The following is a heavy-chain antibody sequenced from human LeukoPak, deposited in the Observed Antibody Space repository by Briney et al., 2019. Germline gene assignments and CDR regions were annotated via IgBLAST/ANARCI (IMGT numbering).Heavy chain of an antibody. CDR3: ARDLGVVPAWGWFDP. CDR2: IYYTGST. CDR1: GGSVSDYY. D-gene: IGHD2-2*01. V-gene: IGHV4-59*02. J-gene: IGHJ5*02. Sequence: SETLSLTCTVSGGSVSDYYWSWIRQSPGKGLEWIGYIYYTGSTSYNPSLRSRVTMSADTSKNQFSLKLSSVTAADTAVYYCARDLGVVPAWGWFDPWGQGTLVTVSS.